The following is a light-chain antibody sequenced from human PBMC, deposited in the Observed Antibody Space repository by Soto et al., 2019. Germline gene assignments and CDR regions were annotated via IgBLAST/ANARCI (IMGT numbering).Light chain of an antibody. J-gene: IGLJ1*01. CDR1: SSDVGGYNY. CDR2: EVS. V-gene: IGLV2-14*01. CDR3: SSYTSSNTYV. Sequence: QSVLTHPASVSGSPGQSITISCTGTSSDVGGYNYVSWYQQFTGKAPKVMIFEVSHRPSGVSNRFSGSKSGSTASLTISGLQAEDEADYYCSSYTSSNTYVFGTGTRSPS.